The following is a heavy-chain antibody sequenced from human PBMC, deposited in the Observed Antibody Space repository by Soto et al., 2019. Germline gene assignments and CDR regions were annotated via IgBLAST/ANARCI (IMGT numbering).Heavy chain of an antibody. D-gene: IGHD6-6*01. V-gene: IGHV3-7*01. CDR1: GFRFSDYS. J-gene: IGHJ5*02. CDR3: AIVGVAAPIDP. CDR2: IKHDGSEK. Sequence: EVQLVESGGGLVQPGGTLRLSCAASGFRFSDYSMTWVRQAPGKGLEWVADIKHDGSEKHYLDSVKGRFTISRDDARNSLYLQISSLRAEDTAVYYCAIVGVAAPIDPWGQGTLVTVSS.